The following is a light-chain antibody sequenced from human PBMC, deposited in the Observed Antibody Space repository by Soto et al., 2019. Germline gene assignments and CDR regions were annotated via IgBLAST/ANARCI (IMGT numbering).Light chain of an antibody. V-gene: IGLV2-8*01. CDR2: EVS. CDR3: SSYAGSKNYV. J-gene: IGLJ1*01. CDR1: SSDVGGYNS. Sequence: QSVLTQPPSASGSPGQSVTISCTGTSSDVGGYNSVSWYQQLPDKAPKLMIYEVSKRPSGVPDRFSGSKSGDTASLTVSGLQAEDEADYYCSSYAGSKNYVFGTGTKLTVL.